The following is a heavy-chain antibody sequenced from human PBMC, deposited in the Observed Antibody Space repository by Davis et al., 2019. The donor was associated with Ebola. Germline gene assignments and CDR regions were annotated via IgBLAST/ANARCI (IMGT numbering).Heavy chain of an antibody. D-gene: IGHD1-26*01. V-gene: IGHV4-59*01. CDR2: VHDSGST. J-gene: IGHJ4*02. Sequence: GSLRLSCTVSGGSIGYYYWSWIRQPPGKGLAWIGYVHDSGSTNYKLSLESRVAISIDTSKNQFSLKLSSVTAADTAVYYCARGGSWYCFDCWGQGTLVTVSS. CDR3: ARGGSWYCFDC. CDR1: GGSIGYYY.